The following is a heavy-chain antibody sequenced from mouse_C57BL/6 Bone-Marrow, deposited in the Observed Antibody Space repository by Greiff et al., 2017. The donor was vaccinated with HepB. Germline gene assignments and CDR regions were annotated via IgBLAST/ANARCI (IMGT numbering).Heavy chain of an antibody. D-gene: IGHD2-14*01. CDR1: GFNINDYY. J-gene: IGHJ3*01. Sequence: VQLQQSGAELVKPGASVKLSCTASGFNINDYYMHWVQQRPEQGLEWIGWIDPEDGETKYAPKFQGKATITADTSSNTAYLQLSSLTSEDTAVYYCARRVGTTQALAYWGQGTLVTVSA. CDR3: ARRVGTTQALAY. CDR2: IDPEDGET. V-gene: IGHV14-2*01.